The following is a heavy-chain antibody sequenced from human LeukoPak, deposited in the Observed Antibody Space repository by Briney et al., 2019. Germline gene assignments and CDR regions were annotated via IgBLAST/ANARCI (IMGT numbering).Heavy chain of an antibody. D-gene: IGHD5-24*01. V-gene: IGHV3-33*01. Sequence: RPGRSLRLSCVASGFTSSSHGMHWVRQAPGKGLEWVAVIWYDGSHRYYPDSVKGRFTISRDNSKNTLFLQMDSLRVDDTAVYYCVRDNAAADGALDYWGQGSLVTVSS. CDR1: GFTSSSHG. J-gene: IGHJ4*02. CDR2: IWYDGSHR. CDR3: VRDNAAADGALDY.